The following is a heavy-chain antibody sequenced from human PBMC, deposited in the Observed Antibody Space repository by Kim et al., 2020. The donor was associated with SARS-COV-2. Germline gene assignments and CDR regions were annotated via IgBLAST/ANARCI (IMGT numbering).Heavy chain of an antibody. V-gene: IGHV3-74*01. CDR1: GFTLRSYW. CDR2: IGGDGIST. Sequence: GGSLRLSCAASGFTLRSYWINWVRQAPGKGLVWVARIGGDGISTHYADSVKGRSTVSRANDDNTVYLQMNSPRADDTAVYYCARGMFKTGFDVWGQGTTVTVSS. D-gene: IGHD3-10*02. J-gene: IGHJ6*02. CDR3: ARGMFKTGFDV.